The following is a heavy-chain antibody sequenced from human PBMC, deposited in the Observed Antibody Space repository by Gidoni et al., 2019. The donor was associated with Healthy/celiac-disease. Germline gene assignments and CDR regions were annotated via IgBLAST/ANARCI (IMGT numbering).Heavy chain of an antibody. V-gene: IGHV3-9*01. J-gene: IGHJ6*02. D-gene: IGHD4-17*01. CDR1: GFPFEDYA. CDR2: ISCNSGSI. CDR3: AKDTLDGYYFYCMDV. Sequence: EGQMVECGGGVVQPGRTLRLSCAASGFPFEDYAMLWVRQAPGKGLGWVSGISCNSGSICYADSVKGRFTISRDNAKNSLYLQMNSLRAEDTALYSCAKDTLDGYYFYCMDVWGQGTTVTVSS.